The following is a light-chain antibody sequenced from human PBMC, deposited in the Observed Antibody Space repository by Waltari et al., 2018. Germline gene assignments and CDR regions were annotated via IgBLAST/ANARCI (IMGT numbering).Light chain of an antibody. CDR3: SSYAGNNIVI. CDR2: EIN. J-gene: IGLJ2*01. V-gene: IGLV2-8*01. Sequence: SALTQPPSASGSPGQPVTISSPGTSSDVGGYNHVSWYQQHPGKAPKLIIFEINKRPSGVPDRFSGSKSGNTASLTVSGLQAEDEADYYCSSYAGNNIVIFGGGTKLTVL. CDR1: SSDVGGYNH.